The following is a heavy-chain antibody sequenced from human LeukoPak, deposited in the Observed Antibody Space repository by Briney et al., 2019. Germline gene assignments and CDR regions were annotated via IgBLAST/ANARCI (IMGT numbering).Heavy chain of an antibody. CDR3: ATVAYSGYDFGH. CDR1: GYTFTSYD. D-gene: IGHD5-12*01. V-gene: IGHV1-8*01. J-gene: IGHJ4*02. CDR2: MNPNSGNT. Sequence: ASVKVSCKASGYTFTSYDINWVRQATGQGLEWMGWMNPNSGNTGYAQKFQGRVTMTRNTSISTAYMELSSLRSEDTAVYYCATVAYSGYDFGHWGQGTLVTVSS.